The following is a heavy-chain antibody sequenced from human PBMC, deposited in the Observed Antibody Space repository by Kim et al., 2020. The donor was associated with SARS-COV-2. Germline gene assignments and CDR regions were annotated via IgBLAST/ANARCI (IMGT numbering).Heavy chain of an antibody. Sequence: ADSVKGRFTISRDNSKNTLYLQMNSLRAEDTAVYYCAREVGTFSYYYGMDVWGQGTTVTVSS. D-gene: IGHD6-13*01. V-gene: IGHV3-30*07. J-gene: IGHJ6*02. CDR3: AREVGTFSYYYGMDV.